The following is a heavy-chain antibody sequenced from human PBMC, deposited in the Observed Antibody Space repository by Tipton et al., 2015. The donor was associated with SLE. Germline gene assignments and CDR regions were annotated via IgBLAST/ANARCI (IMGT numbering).Heavy chain of an antibody. V-gene: IGHV1-46*01. D-gene: IGHD2-2*01. CDR2: INPSGGST. CDR3: ARAYCSSTSCSDRGYFQH. CDR1: GYTFTSYY. Sequence: QSGAEVKKPGASVKVSCKASGYTFTSYYMHWVRQAPGQGLEWMGIINPSGGSTSYAQKFQGRVTMTRDTSTSTVYMELSSLRSEDTVVYYCARAYCSSTSCSDRGYFQHWGQGTLVTVSS. J-gene: IGHJ1*01.